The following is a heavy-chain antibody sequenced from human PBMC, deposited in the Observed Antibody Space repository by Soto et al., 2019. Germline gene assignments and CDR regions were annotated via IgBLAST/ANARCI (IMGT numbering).Heavy chain of an antibody. CDR3: ARDIGVYGSGSYYKGYYGMDV. V-gene: IGHV4-34*01. J-gene: IGHJ6*02. CDR2: INHSGST. D-gene: IGHD3-10*01. Sequence: SETLSLTCAVYGGSFSGYYWSWIRQPLGKGLEWIGEINHSGSTNYNPSPKSRVTISVDTSKNQFSLKLSSVTAADTAVYYCARDIGVYGSGSYYKGYYGMDVWGQGTTVTVSS. CDR1: GGSFSGYY.